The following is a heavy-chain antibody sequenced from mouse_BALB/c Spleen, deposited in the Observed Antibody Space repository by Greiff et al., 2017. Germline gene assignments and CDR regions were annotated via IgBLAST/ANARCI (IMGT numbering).Heavy chain of an antibody. CDR3: AKFYYSSSYGAMDY. CDR2: ISSGSSTI. D-gene: IGHD1-1*01. CDR1: GFTFSSFG. V-gene: IGHV5-17*02. J-gene: IGHJ4*01. Sequence: DVMLVESGGGLVQPGGSRKLSCAASGFTFSSFGMYWVRQAPEKGLEWVAYISSGSSTIYYADTVKGRFTISRDNPKNTLFLQMTSLRSEDTAVYYCAKFYYSSSYGAMDYWGQGTSVTVSS.